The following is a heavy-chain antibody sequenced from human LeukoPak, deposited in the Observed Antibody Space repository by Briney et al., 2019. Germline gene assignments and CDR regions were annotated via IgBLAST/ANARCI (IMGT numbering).Heavy chain of an antibody. Sequence: SETLSLTCTVSGGSISISGYYWAWIRQPPGKGPEWIGSIFYTGTTYYNPPLKSRVTISVDTSKNQFSLKLSSVTAADTAVYYCASLDISFWSGYVVYWGQGTLVTVSS. CDR1: GGSISISGYY. V-gene: IGHV4-39*07. D-gene: IGHD3-3*01. J-gene: IGHJ4*02. CDR3: ASLDISFWSGYVVY. CDR2: IFYTGTT.